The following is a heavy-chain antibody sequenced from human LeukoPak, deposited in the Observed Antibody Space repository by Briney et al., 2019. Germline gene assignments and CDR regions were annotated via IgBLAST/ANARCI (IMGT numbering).Heavy chain of an antibody. J-gene: IGHJ4*02. CDR3: ATEGIVGGGAHFDY. D-gene: IGHD1-26*01. CDR2: ISYDGSNK. Sequence: GGSLRLSCAASGFTFSSYSMNWVRQAPGKGLEWVAVISYDGSNKYYADSVKGRFTISRDNAKNSLYLQMNSLRVEDTAVYYCATEGIVGGGAHFDYWGQGTLVTVSS. V-gene: IGHV3-30*03. CDR1: GFTFSSYS.